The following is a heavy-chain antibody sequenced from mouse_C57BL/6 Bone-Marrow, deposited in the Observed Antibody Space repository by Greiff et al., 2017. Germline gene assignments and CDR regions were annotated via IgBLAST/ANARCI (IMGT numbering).Heavy chain of an antibody. CDR2: ISSGGSYT. D-gene: IGHD1-1*01. CDR1: GFTFSSYG. V-gene: IGHV5-6*01. Sequence: EVQGVESGGDLVKPGGSLKLSCAASGFTFSSYGMSWVRQTPDKRLEWVATISSGGSYTYYPDSVKGRFTISRDNAKNTLYLQMSSLKSEDTAMYYCARPVVGRFDYWGQGTTLTVSS. CDR3: ARPVVGRFDY. J-gene: IGHJ2*01.